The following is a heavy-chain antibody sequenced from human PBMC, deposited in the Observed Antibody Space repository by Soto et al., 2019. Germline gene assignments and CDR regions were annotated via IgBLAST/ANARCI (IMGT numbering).Heavy chain of an antibody. CDR3: ARDVAINWFDP. CDR2: IYHSGST. D-gene: IGHD3-9*01. V-gene: IGHV4-31*03. Sequence: SETLSLTCSVSGGSISSGGHYWNWIRQHPGKGLEWIGYIYHSGSTYYNPSLKSRVTISVDTSKNQFSLKLSSVTAADTAVYYCARDVAINWFDPWGQGTLVTVSS. J-gene: IGHJ5*02. CDR1: GGSISSGGHY.